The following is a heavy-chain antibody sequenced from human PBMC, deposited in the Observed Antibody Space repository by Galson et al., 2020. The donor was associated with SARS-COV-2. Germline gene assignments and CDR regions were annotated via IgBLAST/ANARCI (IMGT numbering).Heavy chain of an antibody. Sequence: SSEPLSLTCTVSGGSISSFYWSWIRRPAGKGLEWIGRVSASGSSNYNPSFKSRVTMSVDTSKNEVSLKLSSVTAADTAFYYCARDGRDKIKHYYYAMDVWGQGTTVTVSS. V-gene: IGHV4-4*07. CDR2: VSASGSS. CDR3: ARDGRDKIKHYYYAMDV. CDR1: GGSISSFY. J-gene: IGHJ6*02.